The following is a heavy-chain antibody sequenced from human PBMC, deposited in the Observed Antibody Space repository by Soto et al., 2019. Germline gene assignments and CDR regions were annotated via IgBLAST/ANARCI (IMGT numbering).Heavy chain of an antibody. CDR1: GFTFSIYW. CDR2: INPGGDIT. D-gene: IGHD2-2*01. CDR3: ARDSSNTLLGVPFWWFDP. Sequence: QVQLVQSGAEVKKPGASVKVSCKASGFTFSIYWMHWARQAPGQGLEWMGVINPGGDITIYAQNFQGRATMTRDRSTTTVYMELRSLRFEDTAVYYCARDSSNTLLGVPFWWFDPWGQGTLVTVSS. J-gene: IGHJ5*02. V-gene: IGHV1-46*01.